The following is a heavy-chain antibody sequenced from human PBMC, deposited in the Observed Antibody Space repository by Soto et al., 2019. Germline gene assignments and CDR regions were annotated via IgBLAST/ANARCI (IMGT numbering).Heavy chain of an antibody. CDR1: GDSVSSTSAA. CDR3: AREESVVVPAAIDYYYYYGMDV. J-gene: IGHJ6*02. V-gene: IGHV6-1*01. D-gene: IGHD2-2*01. CDR2: TYYRSKWYN. Sequence: SQTLSLTCAISGDSVSSTSAAWNWIRQSPSRGLEWLGRTYYRSKWYNDYAVSVKSRITINPDTSKNQFSLQLNSVTPEDTAVYYCAREESVVVPAAIDYYYYYGMDVWGQGTTVTVSS.